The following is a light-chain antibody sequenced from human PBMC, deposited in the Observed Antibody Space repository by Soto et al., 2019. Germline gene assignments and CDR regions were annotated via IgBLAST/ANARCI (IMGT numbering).Light chain of an antibody. J-gene: IGKJ2*01. CDR1: ESISRDY. CDR3: RQYGGVPYT. V-gene: IGKV3-20*01. Sequence: EIVLTQSPGTLSLSPGQRVTLSCRASESISRDYLAWYQQRLGQAPRLLIYGASSGATGIPDRFSGSGSGTDFTLTISRLEPEDFALYYCRQYGGVPYTFGQGTKLQIK. CDR2: GAS.